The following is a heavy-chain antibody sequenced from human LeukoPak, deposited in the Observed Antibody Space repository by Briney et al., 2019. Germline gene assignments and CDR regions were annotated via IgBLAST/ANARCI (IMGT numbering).Heavy chain of an antibody. D-gene: IGHD3-22*01. CDR2: ITPFNGNT. V-gene: IGHV1-45*02. Sequence: ASVKVSCKASGYTFTYRYLHWVRQAPGQALEWMGWITPFNGNTNYAQKFQDRVTITRDRPMSTAYMELSSLRSEDTAIYYCATSDYYDSSGYYSPFDYWGQGTLVTVSS. CDR3: ATSDYYDSSGYYSPFDY. CDR1: GYTFTYRY. J-gene: IGHJ4*02.